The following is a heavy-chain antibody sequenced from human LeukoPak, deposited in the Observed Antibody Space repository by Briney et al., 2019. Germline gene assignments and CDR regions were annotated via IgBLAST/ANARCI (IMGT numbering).Heavy chain of an antibody. V-gene: IGHV3-7*05. CDR1: GFTFSSYW. CDR2: IKQDGSEK. Sequence: TRRSLRLSCTPSGFTFSSYWMSWVRQAPGKGLEWVANIKQDGSEKYYVDSVKGRFTISRDNAKNSLYLQMNSLRAEDTAVYYCARDFYGPYYYYGMDVWGQGTTVTVSS. D-gene: IGHD2/OR15-2a*01. CDR3: ARDFYGPYYYYGMDV. J-gene: IGHJ6*02.